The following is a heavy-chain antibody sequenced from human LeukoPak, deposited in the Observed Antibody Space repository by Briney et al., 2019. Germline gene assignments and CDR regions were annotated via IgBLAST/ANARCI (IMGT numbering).Heavy chain of an antibody. CDR2: ISSSSSYI. D-gene: IGHD3-22*01. J-gene: IGHJ3*02. CDR3: ASGSLYYYDSRGSAFDI. CDR1: GFTFSSYS. V-gene: IGHV3-21*01. Sequence: GGSLRLSCAASGFTFSSYSMNWVRQAPGKGLEWVSSISSSSSYIYYADSVKGRFTISRDNAKNSLYLQMNSLRAEDTAVYYCASGSLYYYDSRGSAFDIWGQGTMVTVSS.